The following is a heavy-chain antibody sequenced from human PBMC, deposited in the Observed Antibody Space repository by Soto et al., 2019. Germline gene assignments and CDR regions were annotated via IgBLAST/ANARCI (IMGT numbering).Heavy chain of an antibody. CDR3: ARESGGATATLDYYYFYMDV. V-gene: IGHV1-2*04. J-gene: IGHJ6*03. CDR2: INPNSGVT. D-gene: IGHD1-26*01. Sequence: QVQLVQSGAEVKKPGASVTVSCRASGDTFTGYYMHWVRQAPGQGLEWMGWINPNSGVTKYAQKFQAWVTMTRDTSIRTVYMQLSRLRSDDTAVYYCARESGGATATLDYYYFYMDVWGTGTTVTVSS. CDR1: GDTFTGYY.